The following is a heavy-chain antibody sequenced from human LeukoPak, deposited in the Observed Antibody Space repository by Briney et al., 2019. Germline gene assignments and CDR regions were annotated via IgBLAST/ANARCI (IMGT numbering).Heavy chain of an antibody. J-gene: IGHJ6*02. V-gene: IGHV1-24*01. CDR1: GYTLTELS. CDR2: FDPEDGET. D-gene: IGHD1-26*01. Sequence: RASVKVSCKVSGYTLTELSMHWVRQAPGKGLEWMGGFDPEDGETIYAQKFQGRVTMTEDTSTDTAYMELSSLRSEDTAVYYCATFVSGGRDYYYYYGMDVWGQGTTVTVSS. CDR3: ATFVSGGRDYYYYYGMDV.